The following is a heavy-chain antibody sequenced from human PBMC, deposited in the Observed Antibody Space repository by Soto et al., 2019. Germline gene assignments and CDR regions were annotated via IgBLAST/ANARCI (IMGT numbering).Heavy chain of an antibody. Sequence: ASVKVSCKASGYTLTSYAMHWVRQAPGQRLEWMGWINAGNGNTKYSQKFQGRVTITRDTSASTAYMELSSLRSEDTAVYYCARSGSIAARRPFDYWGQGTLVTVSS. CDR1: GYTLTSYA. D-gene: IGHD6-6*01. J-gene: IGHJ4*02. V-gene: IGHV1-3*01. CDR2: INAGNGNT. CDR3: ARSGSIAARRPFDY.